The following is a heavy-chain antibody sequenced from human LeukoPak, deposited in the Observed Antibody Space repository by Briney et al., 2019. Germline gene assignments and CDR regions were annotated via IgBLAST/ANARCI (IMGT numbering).Heavy chain of an antibody. J-gene: IGHJ1*01. CDR3: ARDSSRWLQLSQH. D-gene: IGHD5-24*01. CDR2: ISYSGSK. CDR1: GGSISSSTYS. V-gene: IGHV4-39*02. Sequence: SETLSLTCSVSGGSISSSTYSWGWIRQPPGKGLEWIGSISYSGSKYYNPSLKSRVTISVDTSKNQFSLKLSSVTAADTAVYYCARDSSRWLQLSQHWGQGTLVTVSS.